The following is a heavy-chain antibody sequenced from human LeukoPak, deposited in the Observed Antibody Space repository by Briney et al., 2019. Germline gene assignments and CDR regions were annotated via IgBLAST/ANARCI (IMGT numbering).Heavy chain of an antibody. CDR1: GGAFSGYY. V-gene: IGHV4-34*01. CDR3: ARQVGYSSGWSQTYFQH. Sequence: PSETLSLTCAVYGGAFSGYYWSWIRQPPGKGPEWVGEINHSGSTNYNPSLKSRVAISVDTSKNQFSLKLSSVTAADTAVYYCARQVGYSSGWSQTYFQHWGQGTLVTVSS. J-gene: IGHJ1*01. CDR2: INHSGST. D-gene: IGHD6-19*01.